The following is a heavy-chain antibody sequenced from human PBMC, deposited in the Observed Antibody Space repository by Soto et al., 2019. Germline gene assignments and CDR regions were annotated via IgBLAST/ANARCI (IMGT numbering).Heavy chain of an antibody. Sequence: QVQLVQSGAEVKKPGSSVKVSCKASGGTFSSHGISWVRQAPGQGLEWMGGIVPIFGTADDAQRFRGIVTSTADESTSTAYMELSSLRSEDTAVYYCARGRYSGYDMPDTYYYYNYGMDVWGQGTTVTVSS. CDR2: IVPIFGTA. V-gene: IGHV1-69*12. CDR3: ARGRYSGYDMPDTYYYYNYGMDV. J-gene: IGHJ6*02. D-gene: IGHD5-12*01. CDR1: GGTFSSHG.